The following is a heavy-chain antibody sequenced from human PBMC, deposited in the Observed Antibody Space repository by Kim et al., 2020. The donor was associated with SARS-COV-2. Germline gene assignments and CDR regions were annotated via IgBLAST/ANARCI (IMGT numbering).Heavy chain of an antibody. J-gene: IGHJ6*02. CDR3: ARGGGMLLFYYYYGMDV. V-gene: IGHV4-34*01. D-gene: IGHD2-15*01. Sequence: SLKSRVTISVDTSKNQFSLKLSSVTAADTAVYYCARGGGMLLFYYYYGMDVWGQGTTVTVSS.